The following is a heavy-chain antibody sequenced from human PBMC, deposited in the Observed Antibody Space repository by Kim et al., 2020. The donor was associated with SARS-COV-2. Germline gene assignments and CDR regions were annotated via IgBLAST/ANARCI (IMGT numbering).Heavy chain of an antibody. CDR2: IYYSGST. CDR1: GGSISSSSYY. D-gene: IGHD1-20*01. V-gene: IGHV4-39*01. CDR3: ARPSPCNWNYGYFDR. J-gene: IGHJ2*01. Sequence: SETLSLTCTVSGGSISSSSYYWGWIRQPPGKGLEWIGSIYYSGSTYYNPSLKSRVTISVDTSKNQFSLKLSSVTAADTAVYYCARPSPCNWNYGYFDRWGRGTLVTVSS.